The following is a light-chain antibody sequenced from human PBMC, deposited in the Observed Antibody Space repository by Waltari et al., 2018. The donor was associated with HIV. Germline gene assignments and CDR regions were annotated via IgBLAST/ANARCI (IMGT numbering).Light chain of an antibody. CDR3: SSYAGNNSPVV. J-gene: IGLJ2*01. V-gene: IGLV2-8*01. Sequence: QSALTPPPSASGSPGHSLTISCTGTSNDAGVYHSFYWYPPHPANSPNLLIYEVNKRPSGVPDRFSGSKSGNTASLTVSGLQAEDEADYYCSSYAGNNSPVVFGGGTKLTVL. CDR2: EVN. CDR1: SNDAGVYHS.